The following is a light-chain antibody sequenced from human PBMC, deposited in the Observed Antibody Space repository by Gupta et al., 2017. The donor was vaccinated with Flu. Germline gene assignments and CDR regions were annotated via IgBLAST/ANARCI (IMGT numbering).Light chain of an antibody. Sequence: DIQMTQSPSTLSASVGDRVTITCRASQSISSWLAWYQQKPGKAPKLLSYKASSLESGVPSRVSGSGSGTEFTLTISSLQPDDFATYYCQQYNSYSLTFGQGTKVEIK. CDR3: QQYNSYSLT. V-gene: IGKV1-5*03. J-gene: IGKJ1*01. CDR1: QSISSW. CDR2: KAS.